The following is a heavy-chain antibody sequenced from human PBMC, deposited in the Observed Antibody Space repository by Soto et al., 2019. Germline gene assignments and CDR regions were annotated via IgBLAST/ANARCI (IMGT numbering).Heavy chain of an antibody. D-gene: IGHD2-15*01. CDR1: GFSFSSYS. CDR2: ISGSSSGI. V-gene: IGHV3-48*02. Sequence: EVQLVESGGGLVQTGGSLRLSCAASGFSFSSYSMNWVRQAPGKGLEWVSYISGSSSGIYYADSVKGRFTISRDNAKNSLYRQMNSLRDEDTAVYYCARSCSGGSCKGWFDPWGQGTLVTVSS. CDR3: ARSCSGGSCKGWFDP. J-gene: IGHJ5*02.